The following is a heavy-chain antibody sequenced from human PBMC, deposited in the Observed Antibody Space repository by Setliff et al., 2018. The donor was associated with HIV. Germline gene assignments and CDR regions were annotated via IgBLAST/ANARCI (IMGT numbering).Heavy chain of an antibody. J-gene: IGHJ6*02. CDR2: IYPGDTDT. V-gene: IGHV5-51*01. D-gene: IGHD3-9*01. CDR3: ARLSTGFYYYYYGMDV. Sequence: PAESLKISYKCSGYSFNSYWIGWVRQMPGKGLEWMGIIYPGDTDTRYSPSFQGQVTISADKSISTAYLQWSSLKASDTAMYYCARLSTGFYYYYYGMDVWGQGTTVTVSS. CDR1: GYSFNSYW.